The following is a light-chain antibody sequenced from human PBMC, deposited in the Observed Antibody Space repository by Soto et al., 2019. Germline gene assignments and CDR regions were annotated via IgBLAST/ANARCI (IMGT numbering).Light chain of an antibody. CDR2: GAS. J-gene: IGKJ3*01. CDR3: QQYNKWPLFC. V-gene: IGKV3-15*01. CDR1: QTVGTN. Sequence: EVVLTQSPATLSVSPGERATLSCRASQTVGTNLAWYQQRPGQAPRLLIYGASTRATGIPARLSGSGFASEGTLTNSSLQSDDFAVFYCQQYNKWPLFCFGPGTGMDNK.